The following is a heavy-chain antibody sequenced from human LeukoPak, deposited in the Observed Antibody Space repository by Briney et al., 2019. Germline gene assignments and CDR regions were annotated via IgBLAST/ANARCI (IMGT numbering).Heavy chain of an antibody. D-gene: IGHD3-3*01. CDR3: ARALSDDFWSFYRDY. Sequence: GASVKVSCKASGYIFRSYGISWVRQAPGQGLEWMGWISACNGNTNYAQKVQGRVTLTTDTSTATAYMEMRGLISDDTAVYYCARALSDDFWSFYRDYWGQGTLLIVSP. CDR1: GYIFRSYG. CDR2: ISACNGNT. V-gene: IGHV1-18*01. J-gene: IGHJ4*02.